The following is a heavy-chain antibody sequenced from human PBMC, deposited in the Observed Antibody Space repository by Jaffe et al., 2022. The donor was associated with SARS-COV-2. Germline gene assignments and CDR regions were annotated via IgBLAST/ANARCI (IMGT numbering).Heavy chain of an antibody. CDR1: GFTFSSYA. CDR2: TSYDGSNK. J-gene: IGHJ4*02. Sequence: QVLLVESGGGVVQPGRSLRLSCVASGFTFSSYAMDWVRQAPGKGLEWVAVTSYDGSNKYYADSVKGRFTISRDNSKSTLYLQMNGLRAEDTAVYFCARHYADYTPIDYWGQGTLVTVSS. CDR3: ARHYADYTPIDY. V-gene: IGHV3-30-3*01. D-gene: IGHD4-17*01.